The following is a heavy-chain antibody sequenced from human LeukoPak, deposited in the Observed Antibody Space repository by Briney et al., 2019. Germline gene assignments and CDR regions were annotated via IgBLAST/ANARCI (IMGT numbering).Heavy chain of an antibody. CDR2: ISYDGSNK. D-gene: IGHD2-2*01. CDR1: GFTFSSYG. Sequence: GRSLRLSCAASGFTFSSYGMHWVRQAPGKGLEWVAVISYDGSNKYYADSVKGRFTISRDNSKNTLYLQMNGLRAEDTAVYYCAKDQLVSIVVVPAAMVANGGMDVWGQGTTVTVSS. V-gene: IGHV3-30*18. J-gene: IGHJ6*02. CDR3: AKDQLVSIVVVPAAMVANGGMDV.